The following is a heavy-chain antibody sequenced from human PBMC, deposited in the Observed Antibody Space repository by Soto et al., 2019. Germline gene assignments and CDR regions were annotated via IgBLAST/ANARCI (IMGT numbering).Heavy chain of an antibody. CDR2: IYYSGST. CDR1: GCSISSYY. J-gene: IGHJ6*02. Sequence: KSXETLSLTCTVAGCSISSYYWSWIRQPPGKGLDWIGYIYYSGSTNYNPSLKSRVTISVDTSKNQFSLKLSSVTAADTAVYYCAREIWFPPGDYYYYGMDVWGQGTTVTVSS. CDR3: AREIWFPPGDYYYYGMDV. D-gene: IGHD3-9*01. V-gene: IGHV4-59*01.